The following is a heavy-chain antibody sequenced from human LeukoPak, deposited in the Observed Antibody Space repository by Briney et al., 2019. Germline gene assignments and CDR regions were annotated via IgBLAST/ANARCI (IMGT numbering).Heavy chain of an antibody. V-gene: IGHV1-2*02. CDR2: INPNSGDT. J-gene: IGHJ5*02. D-gene: IGHD6-19*01. Sequence: ASVKVSCKTSGYLFTGFYIHWVRQVPGQGLEWMGWINPNSGDTKSAPKFQGRVAMTRNTSISTAYMELSSLRSEDTAVYYCARQDSSGWYLDWFDPWGQGTLVTVSS. CDR1: GYLFTGFY. CDR3: ARQDSSGWYLDWFDP.